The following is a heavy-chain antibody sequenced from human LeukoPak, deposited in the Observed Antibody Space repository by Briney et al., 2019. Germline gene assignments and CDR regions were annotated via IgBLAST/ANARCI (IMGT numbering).Heavy chain of an antibody. CDR3: GRHDYVLGSFDY. J-gene: IGHJ4*02. D-gene: IGHD3-10*02. CDR1: GYSFTSYW. CDR2: IYPGDSDT. Sequence: GESLKISCKGSGYSFTSYWIGWVRQMPGKGLEWMGIIYPGDSDTRYSPPFQGQVTISADQSISIAYLQWSSLKASDTAMYYCGRHDYVLGSFDYWGQGTLVTVSS. V-gene: IGHV5-51*01.